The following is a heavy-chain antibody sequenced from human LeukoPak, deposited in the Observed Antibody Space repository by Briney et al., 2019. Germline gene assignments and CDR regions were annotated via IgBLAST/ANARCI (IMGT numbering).Heavy chain of an antibody. J-gene: IGHJ3*02. Sequence: SVKVSCKASGGTFSSYAISWVRQAPGQGLEWMGGIIPIFGTANYAQKFQGRVTITADESTSTAYMELSSLRSEDTAVYYCAREGGVYYYDSSGQPALDAFDIWGQGTMVTVSS. V-gene: IGHV1-69*13. D-gene: IGHD3-22*01. CDR3: AREGGVYYYDSSGQPALDAFDI. CDR2: IIPIFGTA. CDR1: GGTFSSYA.